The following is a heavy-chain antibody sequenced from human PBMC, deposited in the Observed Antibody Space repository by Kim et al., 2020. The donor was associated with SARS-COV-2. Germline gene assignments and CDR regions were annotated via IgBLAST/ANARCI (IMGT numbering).Heavy chain of an antibody. D-gene: IGHD2-15*01. CDR1: GFTFSSYA. CDR2: ISYDGSNK. V-gene: IGHV3-30*04. CDR3: ARDCSGGSCGGGMDV. J-gene: IGHJ6*02. Sequence: GGSLRLSCAASGFTFSSYAMHWVRQAPGKGLEWVAVISYDGSNKYYADSVKGRFTISRDNSKNTLYLQMNSLRAEDTAVYYCARDCSGGSCGGGMDVWGQGTTVTVSS.